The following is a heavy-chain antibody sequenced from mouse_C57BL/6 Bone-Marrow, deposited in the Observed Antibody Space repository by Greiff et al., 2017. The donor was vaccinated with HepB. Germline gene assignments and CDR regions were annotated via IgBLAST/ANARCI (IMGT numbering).Heavy chain of an antibody. CDR2: ISNGGGST. J-gene: IGHJ4*01. D-gene: IGHD2-4*01. Sequence: DVKLQESGGGLVQPGGSLKLSCAASGFTFSDYYMYWVRQTPEKRLEWVAYISNGGGSTYYPDTVKGRFTISRDNAKNTLYLQMSRLKSEDTAMYYCARQVVDYDEGYAMDYWGQGTSVTVSS. V-gene: IGHV5-12*01. CDR3: ARQVVDYDEGYAMDY. CDR1: GFTFSDYY.